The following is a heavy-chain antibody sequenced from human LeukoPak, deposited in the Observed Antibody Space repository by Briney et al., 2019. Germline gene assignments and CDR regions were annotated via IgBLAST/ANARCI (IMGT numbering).Heavy chain of an antibody. J-gene: IGHJ6*02. Sequence: PGRSLRLSCAASGFTFSSYAMHWVRQAPGKGLEWVSTVKSGGTTYYADSVKGRFTISRDNSNNTLYLQMNSLRPEDTAVYYCAREPWGAKGAAWGMDVWGQGTTVAVSS. V-gene: IGHV3-53*01. D-gene: IGHD1-26*01. CDR2: VKSGGTT. CDR3: AREPWGAKGAAWGMDV. CDR1: GFTFSSYA.